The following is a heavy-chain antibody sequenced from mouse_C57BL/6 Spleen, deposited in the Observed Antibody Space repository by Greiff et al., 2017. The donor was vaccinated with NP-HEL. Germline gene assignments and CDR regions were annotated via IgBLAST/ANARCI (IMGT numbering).Heavy chain of an antibody. Sequence: DVKLVESGGGLVKPGGSLKLSCAASGFTFSDYGMHWVRQAPEQGLEWVAYISSGSSTIYYAETVKGRFTISRDNANNTPFLQITSLRSEDTAMYYCAKGMGLYFDYWGQGTTLTVSS. CDR3: AKGMGLYFDY. V-gene: IGHV5-17*01. J-gene: IGHJ2*01. CDR2: ISSGSSTI. D-gene: IGHD4-1*01. CDR1: GFTFSDYG.